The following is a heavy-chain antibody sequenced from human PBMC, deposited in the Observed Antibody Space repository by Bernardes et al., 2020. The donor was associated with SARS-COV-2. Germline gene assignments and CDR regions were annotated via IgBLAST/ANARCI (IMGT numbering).Heavy chain of an antibody. Sequence: GGSLGLSCAASGFTFSSYAMSWFRQTPGKGLEWFSAINSAGTTYYADSVKGRFTAARDNSKNTLYLQMNSLTSEDTAVYYCARVVSGPYVGADAFAVWGRGTTVTVSS. J-gene: IGHJ3*01. CDR2: INSAGTT. D-gene: IGHD6-19*01. CDR1: GFTFSSYA. V-gene: IGHV3-23*01. CDR3: ARVVSGPYVGADAFAV.